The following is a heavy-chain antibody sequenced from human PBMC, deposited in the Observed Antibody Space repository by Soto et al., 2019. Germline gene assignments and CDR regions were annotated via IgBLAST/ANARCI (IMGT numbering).Heavy chain of an antibody. CDR3: ATRSPAFDY. Sequence: QVQLVQSGPEVKKPGASVKVSCKTSGYTFTNFGISWVRQAPGQGLNRMGWVTTDKGKTTYAQKFQGRVNMTTDTSTSTAYMELRSLRSDDTAVYYCATRSPAFDYWGQGTLVTVSS. V-gene: IGHV1-18*01. CDR2: VTTDKGKT. J-gene: IGHJ4*02. CDR1: GYTFTNFG.